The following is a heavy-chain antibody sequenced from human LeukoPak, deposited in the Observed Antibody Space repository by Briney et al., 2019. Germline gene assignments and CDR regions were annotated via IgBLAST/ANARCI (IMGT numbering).Heavy chain of an antibody. D-gene: IGHD6-13*01. V-gene: IGHV4-59*01. CDR2: IYYNGNT. CDR1: GGSISSFY. J-gene: IGHJ4*02. Sequence: SETLSLTCTVSGGSISSFYWSWIRQSPGNGLEWIGYIYYNGNTNYNPSLNSRVTMSVDTSKNQFSLRLSSVTAADTAVYYCARGGSSSNLNHIDFWGQGTLVTVSS. CDR3: ARGGSSSNLNHIDF.